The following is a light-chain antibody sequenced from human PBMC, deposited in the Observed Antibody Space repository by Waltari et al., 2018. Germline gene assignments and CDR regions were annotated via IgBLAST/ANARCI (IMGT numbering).Light chain of an antibody. J-gene: IGKJ1*01. CDR3: QQSYSTLPT. V-gene: IGKV1-39*01. Sequence: DIQMTQSPSSLYASVGDRVTITCRASQSISSYLNWYQQKPGKAPKLLIYAASSLQSGVPSRFSGSGSGTDFTLTISSLQPEDFATYYCQQSYSTLPTFGQGTKVEIK. CDR1: QSISSY. CDR2: AAS.